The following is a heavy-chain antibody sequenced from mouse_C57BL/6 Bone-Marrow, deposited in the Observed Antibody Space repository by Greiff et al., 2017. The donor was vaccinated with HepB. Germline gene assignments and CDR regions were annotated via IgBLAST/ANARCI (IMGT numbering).Heavy chain of an antibody. D-gene: IGHD6-2*01. CDR1: GYTFTSYW. Sequence: VQLQQPGAELVMPGASVKLSCKASGYTFTSYWMHWVKQRPGQGLEWIGEIDPSDSYTNYNQKFKGKSTLTVDKSSSTAYMQLSSLTSEDSAVYYCARCHCSSSLDYWGQGTTLTVSS. V-gene: IGHV1-69*01. CDR3: ARCHCSSSLDY. J-gene: IGHJ2*01. CDR2: IDPSDSYT.